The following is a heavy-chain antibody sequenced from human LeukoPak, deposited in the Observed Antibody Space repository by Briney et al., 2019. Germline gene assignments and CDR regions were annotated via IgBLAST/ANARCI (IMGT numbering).Heavy chain of an antibody. V-gene: IGHV3-33*08. J-gene: IGHJ5*02. D-gene: IGHD6-19*01. CDR2: IWYDGSDK. CDR1: GFTFSSYA. Sequence: GGSLRLSCTASGFTFSSYAMSWVRQAPGKGVEWVAVIWYDGSDKYYADSVKGRFTISRDNSKNTLYLQMNSLRVEDTAVYYCARVLGDSGWYLGWFDPWGQGTLVTVSS. CDR3: ARVLGDSGWYLGWFDP.